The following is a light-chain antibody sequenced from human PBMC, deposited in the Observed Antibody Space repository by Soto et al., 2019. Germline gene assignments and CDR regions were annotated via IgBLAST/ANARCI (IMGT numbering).Light chain of an antibody. J-gene: IGLJ3*02. V-gene: IGLV7-43*01. CDR1: TGAVTSDYY. CDR3: VLLCSGEWV. Sequence: QTVVTQEPSLTVSPGGTVTLTCALTTGAVTSDYYPNWFQRKPGQALRTLIYRTNNKHSWTPARFSGSLLGGKAALTLSGVQPEDEADYYCVLLCSGEWVFGGGTQLTAL. CDR2: RTN.